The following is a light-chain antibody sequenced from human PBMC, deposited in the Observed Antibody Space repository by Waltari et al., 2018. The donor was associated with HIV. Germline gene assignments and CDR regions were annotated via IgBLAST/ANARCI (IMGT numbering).Light chain of an antibody. Sequence: DIVLTQSPDSQAVSLAERSTLHCTSSHSVFSSSNNQNYLAWYKQKPGQPTKLLIYWASTRESGVPDRFSGSGSGTDLTLTITSLQAEDVAVYYCQQYFSTTPVTFGGGTKVEIK. CDR3: QQYFSTTPVT. J-gene: IGKJ4*01. V-gene: IGKV4-1*01. CDR1: HSVFSSSNNQNY. CDR2: WAS.